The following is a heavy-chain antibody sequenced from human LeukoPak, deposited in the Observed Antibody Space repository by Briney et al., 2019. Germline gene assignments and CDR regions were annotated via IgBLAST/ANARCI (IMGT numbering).Heavy chain of an antibody. CDR1: GFTFNSYW. V-gene: IGHV3-74*01. D-gene: IGHD3-10*01. J-gene: IGHJ5*02. CDR2: IDEDGKTI. CDR3: VSDLRGGDDQ. Sequence: GGSLRLSCAASGFTFNSYWMHWVRQAPGKGLVWVSRIDEDGKTIDYADSVKGRFTISRDNAKDTLYLQMSSLRDEDTAVYYCVSDLRGGDDQWGPGTLVTVSS.